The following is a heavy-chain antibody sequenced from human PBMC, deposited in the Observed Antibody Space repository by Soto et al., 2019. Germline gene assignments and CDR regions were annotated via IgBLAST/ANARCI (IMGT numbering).Heavy chain of an antibody. Sequence: GGSLRLSCAASGFPFSSYGMHWVRQAPGKGLEWVAVIWYDGSKRYYADSAKGRFTISRDNSKNTLYLQLNSLRAEDTAVYYCARDWPYCSSTSCYPNWFDPWGQGALVTVSS. CDR3: ARDWPYCSSTSCYPNWFDP. V-gene: IGHV3-33*01. CDR2: IWYDGSKR. J-gene: IGHJ5*02. D-gene: IGHD2-2*01. CDR1: GFPFSSYG.